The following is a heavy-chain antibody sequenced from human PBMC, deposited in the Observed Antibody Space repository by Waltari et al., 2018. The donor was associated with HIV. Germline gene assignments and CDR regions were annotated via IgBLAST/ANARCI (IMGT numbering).Heavy chain of an antibody. D-gene: IGHD1-20*01. V-gene: IGHV3-30*04. CDR2: ISYDGRHI. Sequence: QVQLVDSGGGVVQPGRFLRLSCAASGFTFNSYALHWVRRSPGKGLEWVAVISYDGRHIFYADSVRGRFTISRDNSKNTLDLQMNSLTPADTAVYYCARAYNWNIRSPGFCDFWGQGTLVTVSS. CDR3: ARAYNWNIRSPGFCDF. CDR1: GFTFNSYA. J-gene: IGHJ4*02.